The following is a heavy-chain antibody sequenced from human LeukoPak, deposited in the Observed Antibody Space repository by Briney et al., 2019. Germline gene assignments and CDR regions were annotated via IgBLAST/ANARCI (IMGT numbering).Heavy chain of an antibody. CDR2: IYHSGST. D-gene: IGHD2-8*01. CDR1: GGSISSGDYY. CDR3: ARLMPRNFDY. V-gene: IGHV4-39*07. Sequence: SETLSLTCTVSGGSISSGDYYWSWIRQPPGKGLEWIGSIYHSGSTYYNPSLKSRVTISVDTSKNQFSLKLSSVTAADTAVYYCARLMPRNFDYWGQGTLVTVSS. J-gene: IGHJ4*02.